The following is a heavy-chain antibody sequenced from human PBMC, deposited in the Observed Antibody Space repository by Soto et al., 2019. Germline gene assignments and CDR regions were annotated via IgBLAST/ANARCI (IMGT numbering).Heavy chain of an antibody. CDR1: GYTFTSYC. CDR3: AGDLMVEWEQGPDC. CDR2: ISAYNGNP. Sequence: QVQLLPSGAEVKKPGASVKVSCKASGYTFTSYCISWVRQAPGQGLEWMGWISAYNGNPNYAPKLQVSGNTTTDPSTSPAYMEMRCMSSDDTAVYYFAGDLMVEWEQGPDCWGQRTLVTVSS. D-gene: IGHD1-26*01. V-gene: IGHV1-18*01. J-gene: IGHJ4*02.